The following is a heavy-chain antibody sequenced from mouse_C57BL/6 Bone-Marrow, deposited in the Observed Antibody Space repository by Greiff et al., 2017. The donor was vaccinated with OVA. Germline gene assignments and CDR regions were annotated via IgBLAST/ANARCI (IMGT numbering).Heavy chain of an antibody. CDR1: GYTFTEYT. V-gene: IGHV1-62-2*01. CDR2: FYPGRGSI. D-gene: IGHD2-5*01. J-gene: IGHJ1*03. CDR3: ARHEARYSNYPRYFDV. Sequence: QVQLQQSGAELVKPGASVKLSCKASGYTFTEYTIHWVKQRSGQGLEWIGWFYPGRGSIKYNEKFKDKATLTADKSSITVSMVLSRLTAEDSAVYFCARHEARYSNYPRYFDVWGTGTTVTVSS.